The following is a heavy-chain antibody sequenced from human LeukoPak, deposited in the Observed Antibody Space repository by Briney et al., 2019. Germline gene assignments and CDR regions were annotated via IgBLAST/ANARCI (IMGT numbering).Heavy chain of an antibody. Sequence: SQTLSLTSTVSGGSISSGDYYWSWIRQPPGKGLEWIGYIYYSGSTYYNPSLKSRVTISVDTSKNQFSLKLSSVTAADTAVYYCARFMVRGVRNPAYFDYWGQGTLVTVSS. CDR2: IYYSGST. CDR1: GGSISSGDYY. CDR3: ARFMVRGVRNPAYFDY. D-gene: IGHD3-10*01. V-gene: IGHV4-30-4*01. J-gene: IGHJ4*02.